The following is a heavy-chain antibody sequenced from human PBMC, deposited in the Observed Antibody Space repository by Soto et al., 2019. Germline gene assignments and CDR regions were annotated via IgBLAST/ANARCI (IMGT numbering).Heavy chain of an antibody. Sequence: ASVKVSCKASGYTFTSYSMHWVRQAPGQGLEWMGIINPSGGSTSYAQKFQGRVTMTRDTSTSIVYMELSSLRSEDTAVYYCARDLLALPVDCAMDVWGEGITVTVSS. CDR2: INPSGGST. V-gene: IGHV1-46*01. D-gene: IGHD3-3*01. CDR1: GYTFTSYS. CDR3: ARDLLALPVDCAMDV. J-gene: IGHJ6*04.